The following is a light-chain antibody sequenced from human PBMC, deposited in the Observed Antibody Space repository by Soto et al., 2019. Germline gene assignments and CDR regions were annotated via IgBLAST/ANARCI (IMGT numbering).Light chain of an antibody. CDR1: QRISTN. V-gene: IGKV3-15*01. Sequence: EIVMTQSPATLSVSPGERATLSCRASQRISTNLAWYQQRPGQAPRLLIYGASTRATDVPARFSGSGSGTEFTLTISSLQSEDLGVYFCQQCSNWPWTFGLGTKVDI. CDR2: GAS. J-gene: IGKJ1*01. CDR3: QQCSNWPWT.